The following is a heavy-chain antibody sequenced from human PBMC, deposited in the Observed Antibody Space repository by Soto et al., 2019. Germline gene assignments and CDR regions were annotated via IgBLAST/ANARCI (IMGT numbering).Heavy chain of an antibody. CDR2: ISAYNGNR. Sequence: APRLGLEWMGWISAYNGNRAYAQKFQGRVSMTTDTSTTTAYMELRSLRSDDTAVYYCARDLGEQVLSVYFEHWGQGTLVTVSS. J-gene: IGHJ4*02. V-gene: IGHV1-18*01. D-gene: IGHD3-16*01. CDR3: ARDLGEQVLSVYFEH.